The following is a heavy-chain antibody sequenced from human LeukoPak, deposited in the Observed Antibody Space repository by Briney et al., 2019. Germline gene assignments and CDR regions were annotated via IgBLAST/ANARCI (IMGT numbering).Heavy chain of an antibody. D-gene: IGHD1-26*01. J-gene: IGHJ4*02. CDR2: IDYSGST. Sequence: PSETMSLTCTVSGGSISSSGGSISSSSTYYWAWIRQPPGKGLAWIGSIDYSGSTYYNPSLKSRVTISGDTSKNQFSLKLSSVTAADTAVFFCARHSHSGSYAYWGQGTLVTVSS. CDR1: GGSISSSGGSISSSSTYY. CDR3: ARHSHSGSYAY. V-gene: IGHV4-39*01.